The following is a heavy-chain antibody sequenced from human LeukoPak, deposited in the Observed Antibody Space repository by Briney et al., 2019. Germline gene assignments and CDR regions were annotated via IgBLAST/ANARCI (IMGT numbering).Heavy chain of an antibody. Sequence: PSETLSLTCTVSGGSISSHYWSWIRQPPGKGLEWIGYIYYSGSTNYNPSLKSRVTISVDTSKNQFSLKLSSVTAADTVVYYCARSPYYYDSSGYPPYYFDYWGQGTLVTVSS. CDR2: IYYSGST. D-gene: IGHD3-22*01. J-gene: IGHJ4*02. V-gene: IGHV4-59*11. CDR3: ARSPYYYDSSGYPPYYFDY. CDR1: GGSISSHY.